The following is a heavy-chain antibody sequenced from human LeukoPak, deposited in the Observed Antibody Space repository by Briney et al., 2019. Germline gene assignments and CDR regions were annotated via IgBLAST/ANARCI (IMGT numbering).Heavy chain of an antibody. Sequence: GGSLRLSCAASGFTFDDYVMHWVRQAPGKGLEWVSGITWNSDTTAYADSVKGRFTISRDNSKNTLYLQMNSLRAEDTAVYYCAKGPGSGRPSLRPYYYYMDVWGKGTTVTISS. V-gene: IGHV3-9*01. J-gene: IGHJ6*03. CDR3: AKGPGSGRPSLRPYYYYMDV. CDR2: ITWNSDTT. CDR1: GFTFDDYV. D-gene: IGHD3-10*01.